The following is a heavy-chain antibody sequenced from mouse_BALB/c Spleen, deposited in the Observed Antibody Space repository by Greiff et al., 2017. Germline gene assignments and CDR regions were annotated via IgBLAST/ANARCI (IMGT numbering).Heavy chain of an antibody. J-gene: IGHJ3*01. D-gene: IGHD1-2*01. Sequence: EVQVVESGPELVKPGASVKMSCKASGYTFTSYVMHWVKQKPGQGLEWIGYINPYNDGTKYNQKFKDKATLTVDKSSSTAYMQLSSPTSEDSAVYYCTRGDYGFAWFAYWGQGTLVTVSA. CDR3: TRGDYGFAWFAY. V-gene: IGHV1-14*01. CDR1: GYTFTSYV. CDR2: INPYNDGT.